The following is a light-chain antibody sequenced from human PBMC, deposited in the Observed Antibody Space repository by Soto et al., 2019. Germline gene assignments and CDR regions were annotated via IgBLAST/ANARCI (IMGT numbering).Light chain of an antibody. J-gene: IGLJ1*01. CDR2: DVS. V-gene: IGLV2-14*01. CDR3: SSYTSSSTLV. Sequence: QSALTQPASVSGSPGQSITISCTGTSSDVGGYNYVSWYQQHPGKAPNLMIYDVSNRPAGVANRFSGSKSGNTASLTIAGLQAEEEADYYCSSYTSSSTLVFGPGTKVTVL. CDR1: SSDVGGYNY.